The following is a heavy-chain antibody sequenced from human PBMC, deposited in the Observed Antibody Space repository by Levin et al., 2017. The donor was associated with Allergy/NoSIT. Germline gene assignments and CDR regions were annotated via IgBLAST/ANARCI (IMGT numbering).Heavy chain of an antibody. Sequence: GESLKISCAASGFTFSNYWMSWVRQAPGKGLEWVANIKQDGSEKYYVDSVKGRFTISRDNAKNSLYLQMNSLRAEDTAVYYCARVTTWGGPTDYWGQGTLVTVSS. V-gene: IGHV3-7*01. D-gene: IGHD7-27*01. CDR2: IKQDGSEK. J-gene: IGHJ4*02. CDR3: ARVTTWGGPTDY. CDR1: GFTFSNYW.